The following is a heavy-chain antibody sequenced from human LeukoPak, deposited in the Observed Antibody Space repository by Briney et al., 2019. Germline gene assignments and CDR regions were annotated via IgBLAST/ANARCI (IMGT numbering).Heavy chain of an antibody. J-gene: IGHJ4*02. CDR3: AKELRIGTGCYDY. D-gene: IGHD6-19*01. CDR2: ISWDSGNI. CDR1: GFTIDGYV. V-gene: IGHV3-9*01. Sequence: GGSLRLSCAASGFTIDGYVIHWVWQAPGKGLEWVSGISWDSGNIGYADSVKGRFTISRDNAKNSLYLQMNSLRPEDTALYYCAKELRIGTGCYDYWGQGTPVTVSS.